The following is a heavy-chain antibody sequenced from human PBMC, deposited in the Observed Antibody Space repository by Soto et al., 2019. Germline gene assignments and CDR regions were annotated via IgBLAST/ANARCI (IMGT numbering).Heavy chain of an antibody. J-gene: IGHJ4*02. Sequence: QITLKESGPTLVKPTQTLTLTCTFSGFSLSTSGVGVGWIRQPPGKALEWHALIYWDDDKRYSPSLKSRLTITKDTSKIQVVLTMINMDPVDTATYYCAHSALWFGELLYWGQGTLVTVSS. V-gene: IGHV2-5*02. CDR3: AHSALWFGELLY. D-gene: IGHD3-10*01. CDR1: GFSLSTSGVG. CDR2: IYWDDDK.